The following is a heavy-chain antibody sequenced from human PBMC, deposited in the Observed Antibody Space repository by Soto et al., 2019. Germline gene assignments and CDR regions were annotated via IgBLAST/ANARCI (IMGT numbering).Heavy chain of an antibody. J-gene: IGHJ4*02. CDR2: IYYSGST. V-gene: IGHV4-31*03. CDR3: ARQSAAPESFDY. D-gene: IGHD2-2*01. CDR1: GGSISSGGYY. Sequence: QVQLQESGPGLVKTSETLSLTCTVSGGSISSGGYYWSWIRQHPGKGLEWIGYIYYSGSTYYNPSLKSRVTISVDTSKNQFSLKLSSVTAADTAVYYCARQSAAPESFDYWGQGTLVPVSS.